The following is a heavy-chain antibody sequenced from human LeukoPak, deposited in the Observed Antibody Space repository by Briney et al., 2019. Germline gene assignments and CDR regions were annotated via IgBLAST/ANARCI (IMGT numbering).Heavy chain of an antibody. CDR3: ARSVRYYYYMDV. CDR2: IHHSGNT. J-gene: IGHJ6*03. Sequence: WETLSLTCTVSGDSISSTDDYWGWIRQPPGKGLEWIGSIHHSGNTYYKPSLKSRVTISVDTSKNQFSLKLSSVTAADTAVYYCARSVRYYYYMDVWGKGTTVTVSS. V-gene: IGHV4-39*07. D-gene: IGHD3-10*01. CDR1: GDSISSTDDY.